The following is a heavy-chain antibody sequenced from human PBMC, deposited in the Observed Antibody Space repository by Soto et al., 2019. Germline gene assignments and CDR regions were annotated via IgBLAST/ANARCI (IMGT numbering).Heavy chain of an antibody. V-gene: IGHV3-9*01. Sequence: EVQLVESGGGLVQPGRSLRLSCAASGFTFDDYAIHWVRQAPGKGLEWVSGISWNGDATGYADSVQGRFIISRDNAKNSLYLQMNSLGNEDTAIYYCANLPLYGAGFDCWGQGTLVTVSS. CDR2: ISWNGDAT. D-gene: IGHD3-10*01. CDR1: GFTFDDYA. J-gene: IGHJ4*02. CDR3: ANLPLYGAGFDC.